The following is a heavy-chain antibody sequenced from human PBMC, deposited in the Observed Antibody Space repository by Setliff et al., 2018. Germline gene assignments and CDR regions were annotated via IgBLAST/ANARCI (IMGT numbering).Heavy chain of an antibody. J-gene: IGHJ3*02. CDR3: AREPSPSDALDI. CDR1: GGSIASGNNY. V-gene: IGHV4-61*02. CDR2: IYSIGSA. Sequence: SETLSLTCTVSGGSIASGNNYWSWIRQPAGKGLEWIGRIYSIGSATYNPSLKGRVTISLDRSENEFSLNLTSVTAADTAVYFCAREPSPSDALDIWGQGTMVTVSS.